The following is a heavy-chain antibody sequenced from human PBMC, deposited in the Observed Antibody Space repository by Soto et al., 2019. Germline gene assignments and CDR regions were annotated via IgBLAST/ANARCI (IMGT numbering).Heavy chain of an antibody. CDR1: GGTFSSYA. J-gene: IGHJ6*02. Sequence: SVKVSGKASGGTFSSYAISWVRQAPVQGLEWMGGIIPIFGTANYAQKFQGRVTITADESTSTAYMELSSLRSEDTAVYYCARSVWFGELKVWHYYYGMDVWGQGTTVTVSS. CDR3: ARSVWFGELKVWHYYYGMDV. V-gene: IGHV1-69*13. D-gene: IGHD3-10*01. CDR2: IIPIFGTA.